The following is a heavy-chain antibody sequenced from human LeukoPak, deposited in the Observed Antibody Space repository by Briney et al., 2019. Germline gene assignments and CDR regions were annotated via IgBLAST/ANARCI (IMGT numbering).Heavy chain of an antibody. CDR3: ARVRSGYEELLFDY. CDR2: ISSSGSTI. J-gene: IGHJ4*02. Sequence: GGSLRLSCAASGFTFSDYYMSWIRQAPGKGLEWVTYISSSGSTIYYADSVKGRFTISRDNAKNSLYLQMNSLRAEDTAVYYCARVRSGYEELLFDYWGQGTLVTVSS. V-gene: IGHV3-11*01. CDR1: GFTFSDYY. D-gene: IGHD3-22*01.